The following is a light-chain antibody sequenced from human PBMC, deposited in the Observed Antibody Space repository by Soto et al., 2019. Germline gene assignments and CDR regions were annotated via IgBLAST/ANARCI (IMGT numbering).Light chain of an antibody. CDR3: CAYAGDSIYV. J-gene: IGLJ1*01. CDR1: STDVGSYNV. Sequence: QSALAQPASVSGSPGQSITISCTGTSTDVGSYNVVSWYQQYPGKAPKLMIYEVTKRTSGVSNRFSGSKSGNTASLTISGLQPEDEADYYCCAYAGDSIYVFGTGTKVTVL. CDR2: EVT. V-gene: IGLV2-23*02.